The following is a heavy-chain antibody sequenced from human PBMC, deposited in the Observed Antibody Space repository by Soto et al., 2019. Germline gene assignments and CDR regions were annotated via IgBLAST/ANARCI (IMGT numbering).Heavy chain of an antibody. J-gene: IGHJ3*02. Sequence: GASVKVSCKASGYTFTSYGISWVRQAPGQGLEWMGWISAYNGNTNYAQKLQGRVTMTTDTSTSTAYMELRSLRSDDTAVYYCARGYNYDILTGYPPPGAIDSWGQGIRVTVAS. D-gene: IGHD3-9*01. V-gene: IGHV1-18*01. CDR2: ISAYNGNT. CDR3: ARGYNYDILTGYPPPGAIDS. CDR1: GYTFTSYG.